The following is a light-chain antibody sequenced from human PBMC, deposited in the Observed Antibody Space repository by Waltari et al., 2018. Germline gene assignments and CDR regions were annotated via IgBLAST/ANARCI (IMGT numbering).Light chain of an antibody. CDR2: DVS. J-gene: IGLJ2*01. CDR3: SSYTSSRTVV. Sequence: QSALTQPAPVSGSPGQSITISCTGTSSDVGGYNYVSWYQHHPGKSPRLMIYDVSNRPSGVSNRFSGAKSGNTASLTISGLQAEDEAEYYCSSYTSSRTVVFGGGTQVTVL. CDR1: SSDVGGYNY. V-gene: IGLV2-14*03.